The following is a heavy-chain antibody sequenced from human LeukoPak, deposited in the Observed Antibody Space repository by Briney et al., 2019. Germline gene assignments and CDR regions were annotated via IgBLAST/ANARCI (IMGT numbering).Heavy chain of an antibody. Sequence: SETLSLTCTVSGDSISSYYWSWIRQPPGKGLEWIGYIYYSGSANYNPSLKSRVTISVDTSKNQFSLKLSSVTAADTAVYYCARERTMVGGADIWGQGTKVTVSS. V-gene: IGHV4-59*01. J-gene: IGHJ3*02. CDR1: GDSISSYY. CDR2: IYYSGSA. CDR3: ARERTMVGGADI. D-gene: IGHD2-21*01.